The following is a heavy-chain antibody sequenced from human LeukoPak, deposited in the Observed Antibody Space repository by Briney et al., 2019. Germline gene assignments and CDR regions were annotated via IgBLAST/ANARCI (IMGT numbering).Heavy chain of an antibody. V-gene: IGHV3-21*01. J-gene: IGHJ4*02. CDR2: ISSSSSSI. D-gene: IGHD6-19*01. Sequence: PGGSLRLSGSASGFTFSSYSMNWVRQAPGKGLEWVSSISSSSSSIYYADSVKGRCPISRDNAKNSLYLQMNSLRAEDTAVYYCARDYGSGWYMGHDYWGQGTLVTVSS. CDR3: ARDYGSGWYMGHDY. CDR1: GFTFSSYS.